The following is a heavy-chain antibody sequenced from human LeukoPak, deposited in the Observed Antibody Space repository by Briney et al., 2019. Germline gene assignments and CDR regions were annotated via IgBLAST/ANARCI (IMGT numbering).Heavy chain of an antibody. CDR1: GGSISSSSYY. CDR2: IYYSGST. V-gene: IGHV4-39*07. Sequence: SETLSLTCTVSGGSISSSSYYWGWIRQPPGKGLEWIGSIYYSGSTYSNPSLQSRVTISVDTSKNQFSLKLSSVTAADTAVYYCAADLNDYSNGYWGQGTLVTVSS. D-gene: IGHD4-11*01. J-gene: IGHJ4*02. CDR3: AADLNDYSNGY.